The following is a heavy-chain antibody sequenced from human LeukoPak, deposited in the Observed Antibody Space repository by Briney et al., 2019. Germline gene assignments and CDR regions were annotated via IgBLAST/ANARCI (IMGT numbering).Heavy chain of an antibody. D-gene: IGHD5-12*01. V-gene: IGHV3-48*03. CDR2: ISSSGSTI. CDR1: GFSFGSFE. Sequence: PGGSLRLSCAASGFSFGSFEMNWVRQAPGKGLEWVSYISSSGSTIDYADSVKGRFTISGDNAKNSLYLQMNSLRAEDTAVYYCAREEGLDYWGQGTLVTVSS. J-gene: IGHJ4*02. CDR3: AREEGLDY.